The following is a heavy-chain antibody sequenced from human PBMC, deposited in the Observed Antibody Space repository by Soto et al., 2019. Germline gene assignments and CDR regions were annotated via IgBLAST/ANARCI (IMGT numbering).Heavy chain of an antibody. V-gene: IGHV1-18*01. J-gene: IGHJ4*02. Sequence: ASVKVSFKASGGTFSSYAISWVRQAPGQGLEWMGWISTYNANTNFAQKFQGRVTMTTDTSTSTAYMELRSLRSDDTAVYYCARDFVPGYTGYSDYWGQGTLVTVSS. D-gene: IGHD5-12*01. CDR3: ARDFVPGYTGYSDY. CDR2: ISTYNANT. CDR1: GGTFSSYA.